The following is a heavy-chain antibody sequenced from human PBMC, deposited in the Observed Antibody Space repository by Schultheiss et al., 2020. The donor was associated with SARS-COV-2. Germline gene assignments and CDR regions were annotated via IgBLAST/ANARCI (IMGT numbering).Heavy chain of an antibody. J-gene: IGHJ3*02. CDR2: IYHSGST. V-gene: IGHV4-38-2*01. CDR3: RATDAFDI. CDR1: GFTFSSYA. Sequence: GSLRLSCAASGFTFSSYAMSWVRQAPGKGLEWIGSIYHSGSTYYNPSLKSRVTISVDTSKNQFSLKLSSVTAADTAVYYCRATDAFDIWGQGTMVTVSS.